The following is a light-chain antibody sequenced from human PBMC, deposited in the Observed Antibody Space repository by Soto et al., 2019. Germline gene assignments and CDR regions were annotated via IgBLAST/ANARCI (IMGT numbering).Light chain of an antibody. CDR3: QQRSNWPPIT. V-gene: IGKV3-15*01. Sequence: EIVMTQSPATLSVSPGERATLSFRASQSVSSNLAWYQQKPGQAPRLLIYGASTRATGIPARFSGSGSETDFTLTISSLEPEDFAVYYCQQRSNWPPITSGQGTRLEIK. CDR1: QSVSSN. J-gene: IGKJ5*01. CDR2: GAS.